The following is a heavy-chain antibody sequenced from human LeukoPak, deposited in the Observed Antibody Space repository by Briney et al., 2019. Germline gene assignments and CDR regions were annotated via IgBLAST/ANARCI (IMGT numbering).Heavy chain of an antibody. CDR1: GYTFTSYD. J-gene: IGHJ4*02. D-gene: IGHD3-22*01. CDR3: ARGFTDYYYDSSGSQLLGY. Sequence: ASVKVSCKASGYTFTSYDINWVRQATGQGLEWMGWMNPNSGNTGYAQKFQGRVTMTRNTSISTAYMELSSLRSEDTAVYYCARGFTDYYYDSSGSQLLGYWGQGTLVTVSS. CDR2: MNPNSGNT. V-gene: IGHV1-8*01.